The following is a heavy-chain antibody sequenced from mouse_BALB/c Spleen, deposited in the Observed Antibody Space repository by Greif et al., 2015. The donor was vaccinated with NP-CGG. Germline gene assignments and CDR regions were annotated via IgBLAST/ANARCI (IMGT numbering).Heavy chain of an antibody. V-gene: IGHV5-17*02. CDR1: GFTFSSFG. CDR2: ISSGSSTT. CDR3: ARFPGFAY. Sequence: EVMLVESGGGLVQPGGSRKLSCAASGFTFSSFGMHWVRQAPEKGLEWVAYISSGSSTTYYADTVKGRFTISRDNPKNTLFLQMTSQRSEDTAMYYCARFPGFAYWGQGTLVTVSA. J-gene: IGHJ3*01.